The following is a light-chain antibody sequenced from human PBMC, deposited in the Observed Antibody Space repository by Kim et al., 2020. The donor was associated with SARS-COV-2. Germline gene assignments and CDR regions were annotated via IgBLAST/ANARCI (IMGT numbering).Light chain of an antibody. J-gene: IGKJ1*01. CDR2: GAS. CDR1: KSVSSN. CDR3: QQYNNWPQT. Sequence: VSPGERATLSGRASKSVSSNLAWYQQKPGQAPRLLIYGASTRATGVPARFSGSGSGTEFTLTISSLQSEDFAIYYCQQYNNWPQTFGQGTKVDIK. V-gene: IGKV3-15*01.